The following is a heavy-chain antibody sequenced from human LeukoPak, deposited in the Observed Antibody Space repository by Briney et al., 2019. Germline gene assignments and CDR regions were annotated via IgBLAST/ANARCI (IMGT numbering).Heavy chain of an antibody. J-gene: IGHJ4*02. D-gene: IGHD2-2*01. V-gene: IGHV3-64*02. CDR2: ISSEGGST. CDR3: ARRYCSSTSCSPFDY. CDR1: GFTFSKYA. Sequence: GGSLRLSCAASGFTFSKYAMHWVRQAPGEGLQYVSAISSEGGSTYYADSVKGRFTTSRDNSKNTVYLQMGSLRVEDMAVYYCARRYCSSTSCSPFDYWGQGTLVTVSS.